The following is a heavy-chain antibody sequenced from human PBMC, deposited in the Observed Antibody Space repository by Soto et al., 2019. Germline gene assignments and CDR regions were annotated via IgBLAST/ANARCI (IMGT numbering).Heavy chain of an antibody. CDR1: GLKFRNYA. V-gene: IGHV3-23*01. CDR3: AKGGHMSFFDY. Sequence: EVQLLESGGGLVQPGGSLRLSCAASGLKFRNYAMTWVRQAPGKGPEWVSTVSGNGGETFYADSVKGRFTISRDNSKDTFYLIMKSLRVEDTALYYCAKGGHMSFFDYWGQGTPVAVSS. J-gene: IGHJ4*02. CDR2: VSGNGGET.